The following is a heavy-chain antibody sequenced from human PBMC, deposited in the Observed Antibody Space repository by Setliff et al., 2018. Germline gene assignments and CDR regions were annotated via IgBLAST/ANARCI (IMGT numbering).Heavy chain of an antibody. CDR2: INHSGST. Sequence: PSETLSLTCAVYGGSFSGYYWSWIRQPPGKGLEWIGEINHSGSTNYNPSLKSRVTISVDTSKNQFSLKLSSVTAADTAVYYCARLDSGYDPDYWGQGTRVTVSS. CDR1: GGSFSGYY. J-gene: IGHJ4*02. D-gene: IGHD5-12*01. V-gene: IGHV4-34*01. CDR3: ARLDSGYDPDY.